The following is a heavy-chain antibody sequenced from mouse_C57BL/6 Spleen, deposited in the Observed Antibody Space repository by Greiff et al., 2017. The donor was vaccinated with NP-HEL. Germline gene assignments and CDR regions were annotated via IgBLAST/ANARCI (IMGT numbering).Heavy chain of an antibody. CDR3: ARTTVVYWYFDV. D-gene: IGHD1-1*01. Sequence: QAQLQQPGAELVKPGASVKLSCKASGYTFTSYWMHWVKQRPGQGLEWIGMIHPNSGSTNYNEKFKSKATLTVDKSSSTAYMQLSSLTSEDSAVHYCARTTVVYWYFDVWGTGTTVTVSS. J-gene: IGHJ1*03. CDR1: GYTFTSYW. V-gene: IGHV1-64*01. CDR2: IHPNSGST.